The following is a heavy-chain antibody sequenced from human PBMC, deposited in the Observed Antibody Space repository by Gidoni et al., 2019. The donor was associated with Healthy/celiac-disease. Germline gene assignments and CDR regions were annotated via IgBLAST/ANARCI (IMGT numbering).Heavy chain of an antibody. J-gene: IGHJ5*02. V-gene: IGHV1-46*01. D-gene: IGHD4-17*01. CDR1: GYTFTSYY. CDR3: ATTVTTENWFDP. Sequence: QVRLVQSGAEVKKPGASVKVSCKASGYTFTSYYMHWVRQAPGQGLEWMGIINPSGGSTSYAQKFQGRVTMTRDTSTSTVYMELSSLRSEDTAVYYCATTVTTENWFDPWGQGTLVTVSS. CDR2: INPSGGST.